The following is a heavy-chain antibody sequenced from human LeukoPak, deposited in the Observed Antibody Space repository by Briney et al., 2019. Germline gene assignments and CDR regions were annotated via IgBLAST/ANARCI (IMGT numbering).Heavy chain of an antibody. Sequence: PSETLSLTCTVSGGSISSSSYYWGWIRQPPGKGLGWIGSIYYSRSTYYNPSLKSRVTISVDTSKNQFSLKLSSVTAADTAVYYCARAPLYYYDSSGDAFDIWGQGTMVTVSS. CDR2: IYYSRST. J-gene: IGHJ3*02. CDR3: ARAPLYYYDSSGDAFDI. CDR1: GGSISSSSYY. D-gene: IGHD3-22*01. V-gene: IGHV4-39*07.